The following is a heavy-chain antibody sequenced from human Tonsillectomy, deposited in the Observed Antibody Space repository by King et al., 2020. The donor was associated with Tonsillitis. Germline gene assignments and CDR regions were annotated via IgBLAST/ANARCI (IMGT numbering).Heavy chain of an antibody. J-gene: IGHJ3*02. Sequence: QLVQSGAEVKKPGASVKVSCKASGYTFTSYGLSWVRQAPGQGLEWMGWISTYNDNTNYAQMLQGRVTMTTDTSTSTAYMELRSLRSDDTAVYYCARDRLAVWELRVWDAFDIWGQGTMVTVSS. V-gene: IGHV1-18*01. D-gene: IGHD1-26*01. CDR1: GYTFTSYG. CDR2: ISTYNDNT. CDR3: ARDRLAVWELRVWDAFDI.